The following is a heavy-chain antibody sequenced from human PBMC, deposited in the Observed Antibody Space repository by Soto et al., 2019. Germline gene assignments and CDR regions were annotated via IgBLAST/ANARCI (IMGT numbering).Heavy chain of an antibody. CDR2: IYWNDDK. V-gene: IGHV2-5*01. Sequence: GXTLVTPTQTLTXTCTFSWFSLSTSGVGVVWIRQPPGKALEWLALIYWNDDKSYSPSLKSRLTITKDTSKKQVVLTMTNMDPVDTDTYYCAPTITMVRGGFDPWGQGTLGTVSS. J-gene: IGHJ5*02. D-gene: IGHD3-10*01. CDR3: APTITMVRGGFDP. CDR1: WFSLSTSGVG.